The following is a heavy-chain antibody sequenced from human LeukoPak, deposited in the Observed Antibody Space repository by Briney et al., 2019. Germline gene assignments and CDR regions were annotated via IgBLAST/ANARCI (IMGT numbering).Heavy chain of an antibody. CDR1: GYTFTNYG. J-gene: IGHJ5*02. Sequence: ASVKVSCKASGYTFTNYGISWVRQAPGQGPEWMGWISTYNGNTNYAQKFQGRVTITADESTSTAYMELSSLRSEDTAVYYCARDKSRRITMVRGANNWFDPWGQGTLVTVSS. CDR3: ARDKSRRITMVRGANNWFDP. D-gene: IGHD3-10*01. CDR2: ISTYNGNT. V-gene: IGHV1-18*01.